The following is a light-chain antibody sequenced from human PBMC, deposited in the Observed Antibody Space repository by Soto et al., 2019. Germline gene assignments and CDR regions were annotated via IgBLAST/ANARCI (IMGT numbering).Light chain of an antibody. J-gene: IGKJ5*01. V-gene: IGKV3-15*01. CDR2: DAS. CDR1: QSVSSD. Sequence: EIVMTQSPATLSVSPGERATLSCRASQSVSSDLAWFQQRPGQAPRLLIYDASTRATGIPARFSGSGSGTEFTLTISSLQSEDFAVYYCQQYNNWPPITFGQGTRLEIK. CDR3: QQYNNWPPIT.